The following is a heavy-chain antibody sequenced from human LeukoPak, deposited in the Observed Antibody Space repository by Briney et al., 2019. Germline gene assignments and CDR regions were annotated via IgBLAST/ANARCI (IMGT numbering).Heavy chain of an antibody. CDR3: AGESFDI. Sequence: GGSLRLSCAASGFTFSSYGMHWVRQAPGKGLEWVAVISKDGSMKYYADSVQGRFTVSRDNSENTLHLQMNSLKTEDSAVYYCAGESFDIWGQGTMVTVSS. V-gene: IGHV3-30*19. CDR1: GFTFSSYG. CDR2: ISKDGSMK. J-gene: IGHJ3*02.